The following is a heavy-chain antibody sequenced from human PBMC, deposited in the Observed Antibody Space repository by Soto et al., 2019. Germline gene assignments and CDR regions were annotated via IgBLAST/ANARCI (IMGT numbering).Heavy chain of an antibody. Sequence: SEALSLTCSVSGDSISNLDYFWAWIRQPPGQSLEYIGYIYKSATTYYNPSFESRVAISVDTSKSQFSLNVTSVTAADTAVYFCARGRYCLTGRCFPNWFDSWGQGALVTVSS. CDR2: IYKSATT. V-gene: IGHV4-30-4*01. CDR1: GDSISNLDYF. CDR3: ARGRYCLTGRCFPNWFDS. D-gene: IGHD7-27*01. J-gene: IGHJ5*01.